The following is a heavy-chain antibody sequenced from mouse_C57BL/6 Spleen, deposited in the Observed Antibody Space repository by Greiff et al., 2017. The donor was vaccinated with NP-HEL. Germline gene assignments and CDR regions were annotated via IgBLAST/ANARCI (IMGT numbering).Heavy chain of an antibody. D-gene: IGHD1-1*01. CDR3: ARGSPLYYGSLDY. V-gene: IGHV1-18*01. CDR1: GYTFTDYN. CDR2: INPNNGGT. Sequence: EVKLQQSGPELVKPGASVKIPCKASGYTFTDYNMDWVKQSHGQSLEWIGDINPNNGGTIYNQKFKGKATLTVDKSSSTAYMELRSLTSEDTAVYYCARGSPLYYGSLDYWGQGTTLTVSS. J-gene: IGHJ2*01.